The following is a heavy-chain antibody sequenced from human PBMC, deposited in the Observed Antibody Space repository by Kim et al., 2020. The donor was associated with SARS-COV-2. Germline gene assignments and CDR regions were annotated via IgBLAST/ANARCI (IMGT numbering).Heavy chain of an antibody. J-gene: IGHJ2*01. CDR3: ARALGDCGGDCYSLDWYFDL. CDR2: ISSSGSTI. D-gene: IGHD2-21*02. V-gene: IGHV3-48*03. CDR1: GFTFSSYE. Sequence: GGSLRLSCAASGFTFSSYEMNWVRQAPGKGLEWVSYISSSGSTIYYADSVKGRFTISRDNAKNSLYLHMNSLRAEDTAVYYCARALGDCGGDCYSLDWYFDLWGRGTLVTVSS.